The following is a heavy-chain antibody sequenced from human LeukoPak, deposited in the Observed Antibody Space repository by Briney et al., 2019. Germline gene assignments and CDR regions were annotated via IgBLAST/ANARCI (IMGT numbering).Heavy chain of an antibody. V-gene: IGHV3-7*01. D-gene: IGHD1-26*01. CDR2: IKQDGSER. Sequence: GGSLRLSCAASGFTFSNYWMSWVRQAPGKGLEWVANIKQDGSERYYVDSVKGRFTISRENAKNSLYLQMNSLRAEDTAVYYCASYGGSYYFDNWGQGTLVTVSS. CDR3: ASYGGSYYFDN. J-gene: IGHJ4*02. CDR1: GFTFSNYW.